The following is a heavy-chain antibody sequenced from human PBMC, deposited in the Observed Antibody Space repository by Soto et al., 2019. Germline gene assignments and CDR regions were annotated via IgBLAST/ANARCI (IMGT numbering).Heavy chain of an antibody. Sequence: GGSLRLSCAASGFTFNNYGMHWVRQAPGKGLEWVAFISYDGGNKYYADSVKGRFTISRDNSKNTLFLQMNSLRAEDTAVYYCAKVMITFGGSRYGLDVWGQGTTVTVSS. V-gene: IGHV3-30*18. J-gene: IGHJ6*02. D-gene: IGHD3-16*01. CDR2: ISYDGGNK. CDR1: GFTFNNYG. CDR3: AKVMITFGGSRYGLDV.